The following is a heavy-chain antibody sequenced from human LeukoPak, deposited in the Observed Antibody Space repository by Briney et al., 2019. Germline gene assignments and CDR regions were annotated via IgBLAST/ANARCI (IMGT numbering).Heavy chain of an antibody. CDR3: AREGYCSSTSCRNYDFWSGPGPNAFDI. J-gene: IGHJ3*02. CDR2: IYYSGST. CDR1: GGSISSSSYY. D-gene: IGHD2-2*01. V-gene: IGHV4-39*07. Sequence: SETLSLTCTVSGGSISSSSYYWGWIRQPPGKGLEWIGGIYYSGSTYYNPSLKSRVTISVDTSKNQFSLKLSSVTAADTAVYYCAREGYCSSTSCRNYDFWSGPGPNAFDIWGQGTMVTVSS.